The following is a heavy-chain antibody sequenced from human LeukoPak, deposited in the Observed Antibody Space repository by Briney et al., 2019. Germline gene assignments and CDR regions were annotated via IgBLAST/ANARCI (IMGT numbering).Heavy chain of an antibody. J-gene: IGHJ6*03. Sequence: PSETLSLTCAVYGGSFSDYYWTWIRQPPGKGLEWIGEINHSGSTNYNPSLKSRITISVDTSNNQFSLKLSSVTAADTAVYYCARGPSTYNYAYYFYMDVWGKGTTVTVSS. CDR2: INHSGST. D-gene: IGHD5-18*01. CDR1: GGSFSDYY. CDR3: ARGPSTYNYAYYFYMDV. V-gene: IGHV4-34*01.